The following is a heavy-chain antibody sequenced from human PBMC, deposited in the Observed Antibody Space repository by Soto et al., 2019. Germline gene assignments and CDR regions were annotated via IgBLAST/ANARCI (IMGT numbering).Heavy chain of an antibody. CDR2: ISNRGDT. CDR1: GFIVSNTY. J-gene: IGHJ3*02. CDR3: AREPRYCRGGSCSITGDAYDI. V-gene: IGHV3-66*01. D-gene: IGHD2-15*01. Sequence: EVQLVESGGGLVQPGGSLRLSCTASGFIVSNTYVNWVRQAPGKGLEWVSVISNRGDTHYADSVRGRFSVYRDISDNTLHLQMNYLRVEDMAVYYCAREPRYCRGGSCSITGDAYDIWGQGTMVTVSS.